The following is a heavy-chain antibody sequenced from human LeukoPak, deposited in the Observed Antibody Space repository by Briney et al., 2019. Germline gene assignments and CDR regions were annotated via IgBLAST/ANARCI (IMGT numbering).Heavy chain of an antibody. CDR2: TSSNGDNT. CDR3: VRGTGY. J-gene: IGHJ4*02. CDR1: GFTFSTYV. Sequence: SGGYLSLYCSVPGFTFSTYVMHWVRPAQGQELKYVSATSSNGDNTYYADSVKGRFTISRDNSKNTLYLQMSSLRADDTAVYYCVRGTGYWGQGTLVTVSS. V-gene: IGHV3-64D*06.